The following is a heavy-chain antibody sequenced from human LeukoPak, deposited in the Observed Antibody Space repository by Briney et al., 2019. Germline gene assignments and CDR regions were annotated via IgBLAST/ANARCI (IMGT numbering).Heavy chain of an antibody. V-gene: IGHV1-18*04. CDR3: ARGDILTHRSWFDP. J-gene: IGHJ5*02. CDR1: GYTFTSYG. CDR2: ISAYNGNT. Sequence: GASVKVSCKASGYTFTSYGINWVRQAPGQGLEWMGWISAYNGNTNYAQKLQGKVTLTTDTSTSKAYMELRSLRSDDTAVYYCARGDILTHRSWFDPWGQGTLVTVSS. D-gene: IGHD3-9*01.